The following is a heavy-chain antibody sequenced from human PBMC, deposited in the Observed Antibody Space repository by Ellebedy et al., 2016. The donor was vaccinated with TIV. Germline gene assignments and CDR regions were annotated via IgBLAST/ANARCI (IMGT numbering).Heavy chain of an antibody. CDR2: IYPGDSDT. J-gene: IGHJ5*02. D-gene: IGHD1-26*01. CDR1: GSSFTNYW. Sequence: GESLKISCKGSGSSFTNYWIAWVRQMPGKGLEWMGSIYPGDSDTIYSPSFQGRVSISADKSITTAYLQWGSLEASDTAMYYCARRIDSGSYNWFDPWGQGTLVTVSS. V-gene: IGHV5-51*01. CDR3: ARRIDSGSYNWFDP.